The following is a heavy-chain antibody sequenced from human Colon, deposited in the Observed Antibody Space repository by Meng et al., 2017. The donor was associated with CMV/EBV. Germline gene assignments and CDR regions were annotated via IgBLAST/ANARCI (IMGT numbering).Heavy chain of an antibody. V-gene: IGHV1-2*02. CDR1: GYTFTGYY. CDR2: INPNSGGT. J-gene: IGHJ4*02. D-gene: IGHD3-10*01. CDR3: ARDLRVWFGEFKN. Sequence: GQLVESGGEGKKPGASGKVSCKASGYTFTGYYMHWLRQAPGQGLEWMGWINPNSGGTNYAQKFQGRVTMTRDTSISTAYMELSRLRSDDTAVYYCARDLRVWFGEFKNWGQGTLVTVSS.